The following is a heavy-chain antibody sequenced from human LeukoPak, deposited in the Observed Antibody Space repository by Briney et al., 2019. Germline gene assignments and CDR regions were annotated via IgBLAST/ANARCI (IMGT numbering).Heavy chain of an antibody. D-gene: IGHD3-10*01. J-gene: IGHJ4*02. CDR2: ISSSSSTI. CDR1: GFTFSGYS. V-gene: IGHV3-48*01. CDR3: ARVVGDSGSYLH. Sequence: PGGSLRLSCAASGFTFSGYSMNWVRQAPGKGLEWFSYISSSSSTIHYADSVKGRFTISRDNVKNSLYLQMNSLRGEDTAVYYCARVVGDSGSYLHWGQGTLVTVSS.